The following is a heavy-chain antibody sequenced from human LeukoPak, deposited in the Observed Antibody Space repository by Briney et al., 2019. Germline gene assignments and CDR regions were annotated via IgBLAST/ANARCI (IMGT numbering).Heavy chain of an antibody. CDR1: GGSISSCY. D-gene: IGHD6-13*01. J-gene: IGHJ4*02. CDR2: GYYTGST. CDR3: ARQLAGGGNADYFDS. V-gene: IGHV4-59*08. Sequence: KSSETLSLTCTVSGGSISSCYWTWIRQPPGKGLEWIGYGYYTGSTNYNPSLKSRVTISVDTSKNEFTLKVHSVNAADTAVYFCARQLAGGGNADYFDSWGQGTLVTVSS.